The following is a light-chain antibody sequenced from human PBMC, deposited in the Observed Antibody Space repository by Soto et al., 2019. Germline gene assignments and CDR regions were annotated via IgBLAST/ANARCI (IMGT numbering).Light chain of an antibody. CDR1: QGISNY. CDR2: AAS. V-gene: IGKV1-27*01. CDR3: QQYGDSPLT. J-gene: IGKJ4*01. Sequence: DIQMTQSPSSLSASVGDRVTITCQASQGISNYLAWYQQKPGKVPKLLIYAASTLQSGVPSRFSGSGSGTDFTLTISRLEPEDFAVYHCQQYGDSPLTFGGGTKVDIK.